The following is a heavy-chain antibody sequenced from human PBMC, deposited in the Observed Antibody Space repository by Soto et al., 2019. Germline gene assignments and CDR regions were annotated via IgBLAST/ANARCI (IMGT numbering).Heavy chain of an antibody. CDR3: ARDIGVGGTSGIPDC. CDR1: GFTFTSHP. D-gene: IGHD1-1*01. J-gene: IGHJ4*02. CDR2: ISDYGTRK. V-gene: IGHV3-30-3*01. Sequence: GGSVRLSCAASGFTFTSHPLHWIRQTPGEGLEWVAIISDYGTRKFYADSVQGRFSISRDNARNTLYLQMNSLTIEDTGIFYCARDIGVGGTSGIPDCWGQGTLVTVSS.